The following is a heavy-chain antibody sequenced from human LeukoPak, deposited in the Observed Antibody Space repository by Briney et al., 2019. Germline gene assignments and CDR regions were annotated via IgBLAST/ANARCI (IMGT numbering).Heavy chain of an antibody. Sequence: SETLSLTCTVSGGSISSSSYYWGWIRQPPGKGLEWIGSIYYSGSTYYNPSLKSRVTISVDTSKNQFSLKLSSVTAADTAVYYCARDRLGYSYGTVINWFDPWGQGTLVTVSS. J-gene: IGHJ5*02. CDR1: GGSISSSSYY. D-gene: IGHD5-18*01. CDR2: IYYSGST. V-gene: IGHV4-39*07. CDR3: ARDRLGYSYGTVINWFDP.